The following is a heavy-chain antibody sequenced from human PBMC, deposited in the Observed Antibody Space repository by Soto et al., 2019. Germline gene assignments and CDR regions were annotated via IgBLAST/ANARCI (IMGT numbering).Heavy chain of an antibody. Sequence: QVQLVESGGGVVQPGRSLRLSCASSGFTFSRYGMHWVRQAPGKGLEWVAIISFDGSNRYYADSVKGRFTISRDSSKNTLYLQVNSLRAEDTAVYYCARGAGLSQYNYYINVWGKGTTVIVSS. V-gene: IGHV3-33*01. J-gene: IGHJ6*03. CDR2: ISFDGSNR. CDR3: ARGAGLSQYNYYINV. D-gene: IGHD1-26*01. CDR1: GFTFSRYG.